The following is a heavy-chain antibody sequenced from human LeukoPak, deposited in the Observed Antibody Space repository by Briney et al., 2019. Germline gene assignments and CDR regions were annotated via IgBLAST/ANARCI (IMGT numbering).Heavy chain of an antibody. Sequence: SETLSLTCAVSGYSISGGYYWGWIRPPPGEGLEWFGSIYNTGSTYSNPSLKSRVTLSVDTSKNQFSLKLTSVIAADTAVYYCARGRSGYGGDSGVASFDYWGQGTLVTVSS. CDR3: ARGRSGYGGDSGVASFDY. J-gene: IGHJ4*02. CDR1: GYSISGGYY. D-gene: IGHD4-23*01. V-gene: IGHV4-38-2*01. CDR2: IYNTGST.